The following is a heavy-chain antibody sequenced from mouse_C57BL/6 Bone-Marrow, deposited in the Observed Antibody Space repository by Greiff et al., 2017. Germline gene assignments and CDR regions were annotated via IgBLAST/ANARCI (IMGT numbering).Heavy chain of an antibody. CDR1: GYAFTNYL. D-gene: IGHD2-4*01. Sequence: QVHVKQSGAELVRPGTSVKVSCKASGYAFTNYLIEWVKQRPGQGLEWIGVINPGSGGTNYNEKFKGKATLTADKSSSTAYMQLSSLTSEDSAVYFGARSYYDYDGYYFDYWGQGTTLTVSS. CDR2: INPGSGGT. V-gene: IGHV1-54*01. CDR3: ARSYYDYDGYYFDY. J-gene: IGHJ2*01.